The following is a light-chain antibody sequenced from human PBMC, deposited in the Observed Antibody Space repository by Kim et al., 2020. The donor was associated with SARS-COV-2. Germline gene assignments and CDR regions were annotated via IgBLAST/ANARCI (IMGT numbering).Light chain of an antibody. V-gene: IGLV3-21*04. CDR1: NIGSKS. Sequence: APGKTARTTCGGNNIGSKSVHGYQQQPGQAPVLVIYYDSDRPSGIPERFSVSNSGNTATLTISRVEAGDEADYYCQVWDSSSDHRVFGGGTQLTVL. CDR2: YDS. J-gene: IGLJ3*02. CDR3: QVWDSSSDHRV.